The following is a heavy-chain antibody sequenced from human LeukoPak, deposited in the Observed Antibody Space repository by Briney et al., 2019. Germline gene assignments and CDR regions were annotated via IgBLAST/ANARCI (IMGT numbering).Heavy chain of an antibody. J-gene: IGHJ4*02. CDR1: GFTFSTCG. CDR3: AKDRYGDYSFDS. CDR2: ISRSGSSI. D-gene: IGHD4-17*01. Sequence: PGGSLRLSCAASGFTFSTCGMNWVRKAPGKGLEWVSFISRSGSSIYHADSVKGRFTISRDNSNNTLYMEMNSLRAEDTAVYYCAKDRYGDYSFDSWGQGALVTVSS. V-gene: IGHV3-23*01.